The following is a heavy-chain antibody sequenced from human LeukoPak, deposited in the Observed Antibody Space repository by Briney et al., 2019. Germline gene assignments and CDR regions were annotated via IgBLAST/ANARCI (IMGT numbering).Heavy chain of an antibody. D-gene: IGHD3-3*01. CDR3: ARAIFGVVSYYYYYMDV. Sequence: ASVKVSCKASGGTFSSYAISWVRQAPGQGLEWMGGIIPIFGTANYAQKFQGRVTITADESTSTAYMELSSLRSEDTAVYYCARAIFGVVSYYYYYMDVWGKGTTVTVSS. CDR2: IIPIFGTA. CDR1: GGTFSSYA. J-gene: IGHJ6*03. V-gene: IGHV1-69*13.